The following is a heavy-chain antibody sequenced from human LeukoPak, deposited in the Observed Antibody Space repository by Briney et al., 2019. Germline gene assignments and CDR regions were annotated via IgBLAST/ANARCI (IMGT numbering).Heavy chain of an antibody. V-gene: IGHV4-59*01. CDR3: ARDSEPRGYSGYDYVGNWFDP. J-gene: IGHJ5*02. CDR2: IYYIGST. D-gene: IGHD5-12*01. Sequence: PSETLSLTCTVSGVSISSYYWSWIRQPPGKGLEWIGYIYYIGSTNYNPSLKSRVTISVDTSKNQFSPKLSSVTAADTAVYFCARDSEPRGYSGYDYVGNWFDPWGQGTLVTVSS. CDR1: GVSISSYY.